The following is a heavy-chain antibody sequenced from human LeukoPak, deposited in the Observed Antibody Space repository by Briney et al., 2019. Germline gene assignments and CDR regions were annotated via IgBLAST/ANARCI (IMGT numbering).Heavy chain of an antibody. Sequence: ASVKVSCKVSGYTLTELSMHWVRQAPGKGFEWMGRFDPEKGETIYAQKFQGRVTMTEDTSTDTAYMELSSLRSEDTAVYYCAASGFGFGELPSYFYYYMDVWGKGTTVTISS. CDR3: AASGFGFGELPSYFYYYMDV. J-gene: IGHJ6*03. CDR2: FDPEKGET. D-gene: IGHD3-10*01. V-gene: IGHV1-24*01. CDR1: GYTLTELS.